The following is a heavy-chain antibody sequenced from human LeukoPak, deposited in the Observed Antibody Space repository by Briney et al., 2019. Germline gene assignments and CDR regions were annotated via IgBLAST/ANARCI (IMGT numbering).Heavy chain of an antibody. CDR2: IYWNDDK. V-gene: IGHV2-5*01. CDR3: VHTVFLYDYVWGSYRFNFDY. Sequence: ESGPTLVNPTQTLTLTCTFSGFSLSTGGVGVGWIRQPPGKALEWLALIYWNDDKRYSPSLKSRLTITKDTSKNQVVLAMTNMDPVDTATYYCVHTVFLYDYVWGSYRFNFDYWGQGTLVTVSS. J-gene: IGHJ4*02. D-gene: IGHD3-16*02. CDR1: GFSLSTGGVG.